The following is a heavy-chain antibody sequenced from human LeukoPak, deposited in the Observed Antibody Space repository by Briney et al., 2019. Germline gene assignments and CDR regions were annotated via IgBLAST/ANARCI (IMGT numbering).Heavy chain of an antibody. D-gene: IGHD1-26*01. CDR1: GFTFSSYA. Sequence: PGGSLRLSCAASGFTFSSYAMSWVRQAPGKGLEWVSHISGSGGSTYYAASVKGRFSISRDNSKNTVYLQMSSLRAEDTAIYYCARELREHGVFDIWGQGTMVTVSS. CDR2: ISGSGGST. V-gene: IGHV3-23*01. CDR3: ARELREHGVFDI. J-gene: IGHJ3*02.